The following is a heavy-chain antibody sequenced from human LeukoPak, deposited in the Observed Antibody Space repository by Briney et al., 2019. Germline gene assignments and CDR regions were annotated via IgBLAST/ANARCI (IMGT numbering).Heavy chain of an antibody. CDR3: ARRSSGNWYFDL. J-gene: IGHJ2*01. D-gene: IGHD1-14*01. CDR1: SGSISTYY. CDR2: IYYSGST. Sequence: SETLSLTCTVSSGSISTYYWSWIRRPPGKGLEWIGYIYYSGSTNYNPSLNSRVTISVDTSKNQFSLRLSSVTAADTAVYYRARRSSGNWYFDLWGRGTLVTVSS. V-gene: IGHV4-59*08.